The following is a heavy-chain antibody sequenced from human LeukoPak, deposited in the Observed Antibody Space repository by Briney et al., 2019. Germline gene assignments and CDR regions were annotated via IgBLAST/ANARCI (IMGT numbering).Heavy chain of an antibody. CDR2: INHSGST. V-gene: IGHV4-34*08. J-gene: IGHJ4*02. Sequence: AETLSLTCAASGFTFSGYYLSWIRQPPGKGLEWIWEINHSGSTNYNASLKSRFTISVDTSKNTLYLKLSTVPAADTAVYYCATYGADSSGYCKRGYYFYYRGQGTLVTVSS. CDR1: GFTFSGYY. CDR3: ATYGADSSGYCKRGYYFYY. D-gene: IGHD3-22*01.